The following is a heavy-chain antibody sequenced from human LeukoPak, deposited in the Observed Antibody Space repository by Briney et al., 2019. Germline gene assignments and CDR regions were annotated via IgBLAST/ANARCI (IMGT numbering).Heavy chain of an antibody. Sequence: GGSLRLSCAASGFTFSSYGMHWVRQAPGKGLEWVAVISYDGSNKYYADSVKGRFTISRDNAKNSLYLQMNSLRAEDMALYYCAKATYAITMVYYFDYWGQGTLVTVSS. CDR2: ISYDGSNK. CDR3: AKATYAITMVYYFDY. CDR1: GFTFSSYG. V-gene: IGHV3-30*18. D-gene: IGHD3-10*01. J-gene: IGHJ4*02.